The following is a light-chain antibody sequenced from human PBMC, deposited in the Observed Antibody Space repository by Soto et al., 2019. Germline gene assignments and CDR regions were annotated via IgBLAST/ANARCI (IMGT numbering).Light chain of an antibody. J-gene: IGKJ1*01. Sequence: IVLTQSPATLSLSPGERATLSCRASQSVSRTYLAWYQQKPGQAPRLLIYGASSRATGIPDRFSGSGSGTDFTLTISSLEPEDFAIYYCQQRYNWPLTFGQGTKVDIK. CDR2: GAS. V-gene: IGKV3D-20*02. CDR1: QSVSRTY. CDR3: QQRYNWPLT.